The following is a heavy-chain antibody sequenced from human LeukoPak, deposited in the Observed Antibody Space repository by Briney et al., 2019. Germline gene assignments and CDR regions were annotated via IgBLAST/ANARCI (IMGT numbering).Heavy chain of an antibody. D-gene: IGHD2-2*01. J-gene: IGHJ4*02. V-gene: IGHV3-64D*06. CDR3: VKDKDCSSTSCYGLFDY. CDR2: LSSNGGST. Sequence: PGGSLRLSCSASGFTFSSYAMHWVRQAPGKGLEYVSALSSNGGSTYYADSVKGRFTISRDNSKNTLYLQMSSLRAEDTAVYYCVKDKDCSSTSCYGLFDYWGQGTLVTVSS. CDR1: GFTFSSYA.